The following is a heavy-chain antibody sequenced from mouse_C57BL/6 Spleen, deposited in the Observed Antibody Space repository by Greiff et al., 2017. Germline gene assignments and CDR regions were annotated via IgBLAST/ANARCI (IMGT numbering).Heavy chain of an antibody. CDR3: ARDLAGFAY. J-gene: IGHJ3*01. CDR2: ISSGSSTI. V-gene: IGHV5-17*01. Sequence: VQLKESGGGLVKPGGSLKLSCAASGFTFSDYGMHWVRQAPEKGLEWVAYISSGSSTIYYADTVKGRFTISRDNAKNTLFLQMTSLRSEDTAMYYCARDLAGFAYWGQGTLVTVSA. CDR1: GFTFSDYG.